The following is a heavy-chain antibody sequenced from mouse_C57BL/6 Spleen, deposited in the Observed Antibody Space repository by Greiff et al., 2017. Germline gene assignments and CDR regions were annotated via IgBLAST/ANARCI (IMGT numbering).Heavy chain of an antibody. J-gene: IGHJ4*01. CDR1: GFSLSTSGMG. D-gene: IGHD2-2*01. Sequence: QVTLKVSGPGILQSSQTLSLTCSFSGFSLSTSGMGVSWIRQPSGKGLEWLAHIYWDDDKRYNPSLKRRLTSSKDTSRNQVFLKITSVDSADTATYYCARMGHGYPYAMDYWGQGTSVTVSS. CDR2: IYWDDDK. V-gene: IGHV8-12*01. CDR3: ARMGHGYPYAMDY.